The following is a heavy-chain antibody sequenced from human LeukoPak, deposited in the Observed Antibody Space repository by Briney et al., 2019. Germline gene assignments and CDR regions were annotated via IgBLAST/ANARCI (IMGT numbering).Heavy chain of an antibody. V-gene: IGHV4-39*07. J-gene: IGHJ4*02. CDR2: IYHSGST. CDR1: GGSISSSSYY. CDR3: ARDRDSSTWYSYFDY. Sequence: SETLSLTCTVSGGSISSSSYYWGWIRQPPGKGLEWIGYIYHSGSTYYNTSLKSRVTISVDGSKNQFSLKLSSVTAADTAVYYCARDRDSSTWYSYFDYWGLGSRVTVSS. D-gene: IGHD6-13*01.